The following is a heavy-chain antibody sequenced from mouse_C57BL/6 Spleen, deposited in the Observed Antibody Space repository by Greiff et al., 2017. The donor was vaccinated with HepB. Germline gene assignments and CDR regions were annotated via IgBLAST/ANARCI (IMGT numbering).Heavy chain of an antibody. CDR3: ARWGYYRSTPFAY. CDR2: IYPSDSET. CDR1: GYTFTSYW. Sequence: QVQLKQPGAELVRPGSSVKLSCKASGYTFTSYWMDWVKQRPGQGLEWIGNIYPSDSETHYNQKFKDKATLTVDKSSSTAYMQLSSLTSEDSAVYYCARWGYYRSTPFAYWGQGTLVTVSA. J-gene: IGHJ3*01. V-gene: IGHV1-61*01. D-gene: IGHD1-1*01.